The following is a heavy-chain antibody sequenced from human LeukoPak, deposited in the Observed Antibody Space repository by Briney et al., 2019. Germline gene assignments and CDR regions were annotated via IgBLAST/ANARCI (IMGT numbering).Heavy chain of an antibody. Sequence: SETLSLTCAVYGGSFSGYYWSWIRQPPGKGLEWIGEINHSGSTNYNPSLKSRVTISVDTSKNQFSLKLSPVTAADTAVYYCARGASSFDPWGRGTLVTVSS. CDR1: GGSFSGYY. CDR2: INHSGST. V-gene: IGHV4-34*01. D-gene: IGHD2-2*01. CDR3: ARGASSFDP. J-gene: IGHJ5*02.